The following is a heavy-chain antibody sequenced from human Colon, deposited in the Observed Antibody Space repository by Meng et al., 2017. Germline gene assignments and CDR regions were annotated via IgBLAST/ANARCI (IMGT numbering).Heavy chain of an antibody. CDR3: AADHGRSLIYK. J-gene: IGHJ4*02. Sequence: SETLSLTCTVSGGSVSSGSYYWSWIRQPPGKGLEWIATIYDSGRSTNYNASLKSRVTISVDMSKNHLSLKVTSVTAADTAVYYCAADHGRSLIYKWGRGTLVTVSS. V-gene: IGHV4-61*03. D-gene: IGHD1-14*01. CDR1: GGSVSSGSYY. CDR2: IYDSGRST.